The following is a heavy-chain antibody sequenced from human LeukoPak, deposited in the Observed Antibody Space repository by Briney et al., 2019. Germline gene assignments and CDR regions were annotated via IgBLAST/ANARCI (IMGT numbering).Heavy chain of an antibody. D-gene: IGHD3-22*01. Sequence: GGSLRLSCAASGFTFSSYAMSWVRQPPGKRPEWVSTISGGGGEIYYTDSVKGRFTISRDNSKNTLYLQMNSLRAEDTAVYYCAKYPYYYDSSGPFDYWGQGTLVAVSS. J-gene: IGHJ4*02. CDR1: GFTFSSYA. CDR3: AKYPYYYDSSGPFDY. V-gene: IGHV3-23*01. CDR2: ISGGGGEI.